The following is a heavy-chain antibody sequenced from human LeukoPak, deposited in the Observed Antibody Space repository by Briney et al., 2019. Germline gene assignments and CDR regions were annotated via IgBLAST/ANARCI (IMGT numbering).Heavy chain of an antibody. CDR3: ARDNNYDSSGYSEGSYYFDY. D-gene: IGHD3-22*01. CDR2: IKQDGSEK. J-gene: IGHJ4*02. V-gene: IGHV3-7*03. Sequence: GGSLRLSCAASGFTFSSYWMSWVRQAPGKGLEWVANIKQDGSEKYYVDSVKGRFTISRDNAKNSLYLQMNILRAEDTAVYYCARDNNYDSSGYSEGSYYFDYWGQGTLVTVSS. CDR1: GFTFSSYW.